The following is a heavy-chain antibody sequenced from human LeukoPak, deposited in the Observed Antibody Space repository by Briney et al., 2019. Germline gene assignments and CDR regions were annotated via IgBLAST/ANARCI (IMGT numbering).Heavy chain of an antibody. V-gene: IGHV1-2*06. D-gene: IGHD3-10*01. CDR2: INPNSGGT. CDR3: ARSASFGELPTTFDY. Sequence: ASVKVSCKASGYTFTGYYMHWVRQAPGQGLEWMGRINPNSGGTNYAQKFQGRVTMTRDTSISTAYMELSSLRSEDTAVYYCARSASFGELPTTFDYWGQGTLVTVSS. CDR1: GYTFTGYY. J-gene: IGHJ4*02.